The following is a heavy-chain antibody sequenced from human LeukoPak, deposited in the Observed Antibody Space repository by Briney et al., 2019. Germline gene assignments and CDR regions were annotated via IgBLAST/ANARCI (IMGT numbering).Heavy chain of an antibody. J-gene: IGHJ6*03. CDR3: ARYVPSGAYYYYYYMDV. CDR2: IYTSGST. V-gene: IGHV4-61*02. CDR1: GDSISSGNYY. Sequence: PSQTLSLTCTVSGDSISSGNYYWTWIRQPAGKGLEWIGRIYTSGSTNYNPSLKSRVTISVDTSKNQFSLKLSSVTAADTAVYYCARYVPSGAYYYYYYMDVWGKGTTVTVSS. D-gene: IGHD3-3*01.